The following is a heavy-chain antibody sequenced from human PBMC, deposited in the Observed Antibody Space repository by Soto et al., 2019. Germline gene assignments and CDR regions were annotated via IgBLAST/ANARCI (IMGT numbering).Heavy chain of an antibody. D-gene: IGHD3-9*01. CDR3: SRENWFQDY. Sequence: GGSLRLSCVASGFTFTRYYMTWVRQAPGKGLEWVASINLDGSEQFYVDSVKGRFIISRDNARSSLYLQMNSLRAEDTALYFCSRENWFQDYWGPGTLVT. J-gene: IGHJ4*02. CDR2: INLDGSEQ. V-gene: IGHV3-7*03. CDR1: GFTFTRYY.